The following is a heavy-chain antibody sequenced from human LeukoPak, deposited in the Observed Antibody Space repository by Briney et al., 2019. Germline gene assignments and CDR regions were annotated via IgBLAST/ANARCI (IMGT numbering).Heavy chain of an antibody. V-gene: IGHV4-31*03. CDR2: IYVRGST. D-gene: IGHD3-10*01. CDR3: ARVGVVRGVDY. Sequence: SQTLSLTCTVSGGSVSSGGYYWSWIRQHPGKGLEWIGYIYVRGSTYYNPSLKRRVTITADTSKNQFSLKLSPVTAADTAVYYCARVGVVRGVDYWGQGTLVTVSS. CDR1: GGSVSSGGYY. J-gene: IGHJ4*02.